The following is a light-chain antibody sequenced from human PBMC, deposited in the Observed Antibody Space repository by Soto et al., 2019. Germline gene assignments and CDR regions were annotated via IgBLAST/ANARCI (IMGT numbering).Light chain of an antibody. Sequence: QSALTQPASVSGSPGQSITISCTGTSSDVGGYNAVSWYQQHPGKAPKLMIYDVTNRPSGASNRFSGSKSGNTASLTISGLQAEDEADYYCGSYAPGGANVFGTGTKRTVL. CDR3: GSYAPGGANV. CDR1: SSDVGGYNA. CDR2: DVT. J-gene: IGLJ1*01. V-gene: IGLV2-14*01.